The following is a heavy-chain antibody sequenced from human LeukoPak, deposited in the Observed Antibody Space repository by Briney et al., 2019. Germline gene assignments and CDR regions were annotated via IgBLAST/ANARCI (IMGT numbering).Heavy chain of an antibody. V-gene: IGHV4-39*07. CDR3: ARAEDSITIFGVVIIGFDP. CDR2: IYYSGST. CDR1: GGSISSSSYY. D-gene: IGHD3-3*01. Sequence: ASETLSLTCTVSGGSISSSSYYWGWIRQPPGKGLEWIGSIYYSGSTYYNPSLKSRVTISVDTSKNQFSLKLSSVTAADTAVYYCARAEDSITIFGVVIIGFDPWGQGTLVTVSS. J-gene: IGHJ5*02.